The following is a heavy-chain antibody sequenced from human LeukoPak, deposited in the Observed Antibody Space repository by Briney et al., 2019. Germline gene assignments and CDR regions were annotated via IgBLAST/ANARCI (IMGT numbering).Heavy chain of an antibody. D-gene: IGHD2/OR15-2a*01. V-gene: IGHV4-59*05. Sequence: PSETLSLTCTVSGGSISSYYWSWIRQPAGKGLEWIGSIYYSGSTYYNPSLKSRVTISVDTSKNQFSLKLSSVTAADTAVYYCARLSTLNWYFDLWGRGTLVTVSS. CDR3: ARLSTLNWYFDL. J-gene: IGHJ2*01. CDR2: IYYSGST. CDR1: GGSISSYY.